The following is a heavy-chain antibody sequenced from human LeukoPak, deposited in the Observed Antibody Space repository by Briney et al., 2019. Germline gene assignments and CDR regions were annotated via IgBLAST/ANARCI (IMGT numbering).Heavy chain of an antibody. D-gene: IGHD1-26*01. CDR3: AKPLLVDDAFDI. CDR2: ISYDGSNK. J-gene: IGHJ3*02. V-gene: IGHV3-30-3*02. CDR1: GFTFSSYA. Sequence: GGSLRLSCAASGFTFSSYAMHWFRQAPGKGLEWVAVISYDGSNKYYADSVKGRFTISRDNSKNTLYLQMNSLRAEDTAVYYCAKPLLVDDAFDIWGQGTMVTVSS.